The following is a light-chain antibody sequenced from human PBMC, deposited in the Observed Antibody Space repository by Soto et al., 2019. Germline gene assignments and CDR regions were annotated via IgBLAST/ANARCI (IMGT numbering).Light chain of an antibody. Sequence: EIVLTQSPATLSLSPGERPTLSCRASQSVSDYVAWYQQKPGQAPRLLIYGPSTRATGTPARFSGSGSGTEFTLTISSLQSEDFAVDYCQQYKSWPPITFGQGTRLEIK. CDR1: QSVSDY. V-gene: IGKV3-15*01. J-gene: IGKJ5*01. CDR2: GPS. CDR3: QQYKSWPPIT.